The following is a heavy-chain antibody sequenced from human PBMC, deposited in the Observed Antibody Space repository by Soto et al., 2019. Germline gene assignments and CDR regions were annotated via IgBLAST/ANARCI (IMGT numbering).Heavy chain of an antibody. V-gene: IGHV3-30-3*01. J-gene: IGHJ4*02. CDR1: GFTFSTHA. CDR2: VSFDGSNK. Sequence: QVQLVESGGGVVQPGRSLRLSCAASGFTFSTHAMHWVRQAPVKGLECVAIVSFDGSNKYYADSVKGRFTISRDKSKNTLYLQMSGLTPEDTAVYYCARDQAGITTTGGGRIDHWGQGTRVTVSS. D-gene: IGHD1-20*01. CDR3: ARDQAGITTTGGGRIDH.